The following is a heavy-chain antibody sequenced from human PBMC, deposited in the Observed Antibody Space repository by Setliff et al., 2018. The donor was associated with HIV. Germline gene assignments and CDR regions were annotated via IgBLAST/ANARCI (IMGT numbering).Heavy chain of an antibody. CDR3: ARYVREGYKADAFDI. V-gene: IGHV4-38-2*01. CDR1: RHSISNGYY. Sequence: SETLSLTCSVFRHSISNGYYWGWIRQPPGKGLEWIGSIYHSWSAYYNPSLESRVTTSVDTSTNQFSLRLSSVTSADTAVYYCARYVREGYKADAFDIWGQGTMVTVSS. J-gene: IGHJ3*02. D-gene: IGHD5-12*01. CDR2: IYHSWSA.